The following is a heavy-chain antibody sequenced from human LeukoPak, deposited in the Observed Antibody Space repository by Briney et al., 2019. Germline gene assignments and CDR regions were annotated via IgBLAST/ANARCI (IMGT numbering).Heavy chain of an antibody. Sequence: SETLSLTCTVSGGSISSSSYYWGWIRQPPGKGLGWIGYIYYSGSTNYNPSLKSRVTISVDTSKNQFSLKLSSVTAADTAVYYCARVRDGYNHWYFDLWGRGTLVTVSS. CDR3: ARVRDGYNHWYFDL. CDR2: IYYSGST. V-gene: IGHV4-61*05. J-gene: IGHJ2*01. CDR1: GGSISSSSYY. D-gene: IGHD5-24*01.